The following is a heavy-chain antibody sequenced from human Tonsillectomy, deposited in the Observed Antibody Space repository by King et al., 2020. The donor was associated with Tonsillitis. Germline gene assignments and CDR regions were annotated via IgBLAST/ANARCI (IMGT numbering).Heavy chain of an antibody. CDR2: IYYSGST. D-gene: IGHD2-21*01. Sequence: LQLQESGPGLVKPSETLSLTCTVSGGSISSSSYYWGWIRQPPGKGLEWIGSIYYSGSTYYNPSLKSRVTISVDTSKNQFSLKLSSVTAADTAVYYCARHDCGEAYYCGMDVWGQGTPVTVSS. J-gene: IGHJ6*02. V-gene: IGHV4-39*01. CDR3: ARHDCGEAYYCGMDV. CDR1: GGSISSSSYY.